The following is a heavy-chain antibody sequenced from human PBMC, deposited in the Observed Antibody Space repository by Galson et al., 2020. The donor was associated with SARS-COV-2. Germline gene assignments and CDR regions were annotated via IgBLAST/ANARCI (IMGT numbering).Heavy chain of an antibody. CDR3: SGEAEVTAVGNSLDY. V-gene: IGHV3-33*01. J-gene: IGHJ4*02. D-gene: IGHD6-13*01. CDR1: GFTFRSYV. Sequence: GGSLRLSCAASGFTFRSYVMHWVRQPPGKGLAWLEIIWSDGSKKYYADPVKGRFTITRENSKNTLYIQVDNLGAEDTAVYYCSGEAEVTAVGNSLDYWGRGTLVTVSS. CDR2: IWSDGSKK.